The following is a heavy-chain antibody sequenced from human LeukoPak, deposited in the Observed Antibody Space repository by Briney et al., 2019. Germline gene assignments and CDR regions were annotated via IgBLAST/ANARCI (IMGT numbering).Heavy chain of an antibody. CDR1: GFTFSSYA. Sequence: GGSLRLSCAASGFTFSSYAMSWVRQAPGKGLEWVSAISGSGGSTYYADSVKGRFTISRDNSKNTLYLQMNSLRAEDTAVYYCAKKPKIPHYYDSSGYYPFPFDYWGQGTLVTVSS. CDR3: AKKPKIPHYYDSSGYYPFPFDY. CDR2: ISGSGGST. J-gene: IGHJ4*02. D-gene: IGHD3-22*01. V-gene: IGHV3-23*01.